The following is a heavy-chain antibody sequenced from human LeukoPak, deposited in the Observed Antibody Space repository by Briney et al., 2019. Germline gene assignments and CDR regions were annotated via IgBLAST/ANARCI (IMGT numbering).Heavy chain of an antibody. J-gene: IGHJ4*02. V-gene: IGHV3-74*01. D-gene: IGHD6-13*01. Sequence: GGSLRLSCAASGFTFDSYWMHWVRQAPGKGLVWVSRINNDGSDTTYADSVKGRFTVSRDNAKNTLYLQMSSLRAEDTAVYFCARGGTASFDSWGQGTQVTVSS. CDR2: INNDGSDT. CDR3: ARGGTASFDS. CDR1: GFTFDSYW.